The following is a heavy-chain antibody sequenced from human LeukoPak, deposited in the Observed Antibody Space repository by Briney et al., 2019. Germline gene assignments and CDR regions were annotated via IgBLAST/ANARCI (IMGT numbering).Heavy chain of an antibody. CDR1: GFTFSSYA. CDR3: ARGVVPAACFDY. Sequence: GRSLRLSCAASGFTFSSYAMHWVRQAPGKGLEWVAVISYDGSNKYYADSVKGRFTISRDNSKNTLYQQMNSLRAEDTAVYYCARGVVPAACFDYWGQGTLVTVSS. D-gene: IGHD2-2*01. CDR2: ISYDGSNK. J-gene: IGHJ4*02. V-gene: IGHV3-30-3*01.